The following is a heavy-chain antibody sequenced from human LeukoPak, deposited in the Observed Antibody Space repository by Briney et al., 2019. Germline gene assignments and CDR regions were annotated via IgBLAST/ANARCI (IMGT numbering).Heavy chain of an antibody. J-gene: IGHJ4*02. CDR3: ARGGYHAYYLDY. D-gene: IGHD5-18*01. Sequence: GGSLRLSCAASGFTVSSSYMSWVRQAPGKGLEWVSLIYSGGSTYYADSVKGRLTISRDNAKNTLYLQMNSLRAEDTAVYYCARGGYHAYYLDYWGQGSLVTVSS. CDR2: IYSGGST. CDR1: GFTVSSSY. V-gene: IGHV3-53*01.